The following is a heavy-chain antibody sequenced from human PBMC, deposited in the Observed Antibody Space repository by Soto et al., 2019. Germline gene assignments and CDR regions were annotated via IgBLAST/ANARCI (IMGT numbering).Heavy chain of an antibody. Sequence: QVQLVQSGAEVKKPESSVKVSCKAPGGTFSTYAISWVRQAPGQGLEWMGGIIPMFGTANYARRFQDRVTITAAESTNTVYMELSSLRSEDTAVYFCASGIQLWLRRINNGYSGWGQGTLVTVSS. V-gene: IGHV1-69*12. J-gene: IGHJ4*02. D-gene: IGHD5-18*01. CDR3: ASGIQLWLRRINNGYSG. CDR2: IIPMFGTA. CDR1: GGTFSTYA.